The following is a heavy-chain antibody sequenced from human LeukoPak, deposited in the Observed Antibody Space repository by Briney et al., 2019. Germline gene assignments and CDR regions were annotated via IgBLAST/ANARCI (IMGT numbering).Heavy chain of an antibody. CDR2: IRKDGSDK. CDR3: AKDWQWSQDY. CDR1: GFTFNKNG. Sequence: GGSLRLSCAASGFTFNKNGMHWVRQARGKGLEWVAYIRKDGSDKYYADSVKGRFTISRDDSKNTLYLEINSLRGDDTAEYYCAKDWQWSQDYWGQGTLVTVSS. V-gene: IGHV3-30*02. J-gene: IGHJ4*02. D-gene: IGHD6-19*01.